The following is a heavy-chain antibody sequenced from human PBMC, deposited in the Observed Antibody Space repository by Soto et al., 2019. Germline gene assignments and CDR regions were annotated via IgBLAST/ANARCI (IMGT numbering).Heavy chain of an antibody. CDR2: ISVYIGNT. J-gene: IGHJ4*02. V-gene: IGHV1-18*01. D-gene: IGHD3-10*01. CDR3: ARGTGGYYYGSGSYYPPDY. Sequence: QVQLVQSGAEVKKPGASVKVSCKASGYTFTSYGISWVRQAPGQGLEWMGWISVYIGNTNYAQKLQGRVTMTTDRPTSTAYMELRSLRSDDTAVYYCARGTGGYYYGSGSYYPPDYWGQGTLVTVSS. CDR1: GYTFTSYG.